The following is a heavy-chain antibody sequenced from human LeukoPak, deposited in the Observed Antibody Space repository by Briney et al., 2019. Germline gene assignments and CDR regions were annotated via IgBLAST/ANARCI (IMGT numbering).Heavy chain of an antibody. Sequence: GGSLRLSCAASGFTFSGYTMTWVRQAPGKGLQWVSAIIGSDGATYYADSVRGRFTISRDNSKSTLFLQMNSLRAEDTAVYYCAKDLVRDFWSGYPDYWGQGTLVTVSS. CDR1: GFTFSGYT. CDR2: IIGSDGAT. J-gene: IGHJ4*02. D-gene: IGHD3-3*01. CDR3: AKDLVRDFWSGYPDY. V-gene: IGHV3-23*01.